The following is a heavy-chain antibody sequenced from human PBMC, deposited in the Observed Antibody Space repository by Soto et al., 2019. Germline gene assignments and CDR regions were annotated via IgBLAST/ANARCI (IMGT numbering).Heavy chain of an antibody. CDR3: ARFSVDYGDYVGDYFAY. CDR1: GGTFSSYA. CDR2: IIPIFGTA. V-gene: IGHV1-69*13. Sequence: GASVKVSCKASGGTFSSYAISWVRQAPGQGLEWMGGIIPIFGTANYAQKFQGRVTITADESTSTAYMELSSLRSEDTAVYYCARFSVDYGDYVGDYFAYGAREPLFTVS. D-gene: IGHD4-17*01. J-gene: IGHJ4*02.